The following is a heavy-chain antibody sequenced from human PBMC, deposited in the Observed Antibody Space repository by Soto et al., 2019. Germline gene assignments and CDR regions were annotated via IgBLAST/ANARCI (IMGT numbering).Heavy chain of an antibody. CDR2: VYYSGST. CDR3: AIDAAWKWFDP. V-gene: IGHV4-31*03. J-gene: IGHJ5*02. Sequence: QVQLQESGPRLVKPSQTLSLTCTVSGGSTSSGVYYWSWIRQYPGKGLEWIGFVYYSGSTYYNPSLKSRVIISVDTSKKQFSLKLSSLTAADTAVYYCAIDAAWKWFDPWGQGTLVTVSA. D-gene: IGHD2-15*01. CDR1: GGSTSSGVYY.